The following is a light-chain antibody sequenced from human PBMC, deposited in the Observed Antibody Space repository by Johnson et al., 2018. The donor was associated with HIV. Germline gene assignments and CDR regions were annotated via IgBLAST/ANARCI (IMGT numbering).Light chain of an antibody. CDR3: GTWDTSLSAGV. CDR2: DNN. Sequence: QAVLTQPPSVSAAPGQKVTISCSGSSSNIGNNYVSWYQQLPGRAPKLLIYDNNKRPSGIPDRFSGSKSGTSATLGITGLQTVDEADYYCGTWDTSLSAGVFGPGTKVSVL. V-gene: IGLV1-51*01. J-gene: IGLJ1*01. CDR1: SSNIGNNY.